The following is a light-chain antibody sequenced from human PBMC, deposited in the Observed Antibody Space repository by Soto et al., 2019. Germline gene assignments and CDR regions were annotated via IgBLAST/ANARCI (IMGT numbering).Light chain of an antibody. J-gene: IGLJ1*01. V-gene: IGLV2-14*03. CDR2: DVG. Sequence: QSALTQPASVSGSPGQSITISCTGTHSDIGNYNYVSWYQHLPGKAPKLMIYDVGSRPSGVSSRFSGSKSGYTASLAISGLQAEDEAYYYCNSYREDHPRFYVFGTGTKLTVL. CDR1: HSDIGNYNY. CDR3: NSYREDHPRFYV.